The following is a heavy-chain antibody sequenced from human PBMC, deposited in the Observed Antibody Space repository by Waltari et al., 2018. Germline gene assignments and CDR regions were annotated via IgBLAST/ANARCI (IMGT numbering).Heavy chain of an antibody. CDR2: IYYSGIT. CDR3: ARHSSSARPNFDY. V-gene: IGHV4-39*01. D-gene: IGHD6-6*01. Sequence: QLQLQESGPGLVKPSETLSLTCTVSGGSISSSNHYWGWIRQPPGKGLEWIGGIYYSGITYYNPSLKRRASISVDTSKNQFSMKLSSVTAADTAVYYCARHSSSARPNFDYWGQGALVTVSS. J-gene: IGHJ4*02. CDR1: GGSISSSNHY.